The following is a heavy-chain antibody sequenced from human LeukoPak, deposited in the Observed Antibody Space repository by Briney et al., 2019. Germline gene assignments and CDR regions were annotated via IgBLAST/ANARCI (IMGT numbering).Heavy chain of an antibody. J-gene: IGHJ4*02. Sequence: ASVKVSCKASGYTFTSYYMHWVRQAPGQGLEWMGWINPNSGGTNYAQKFQGRVSMTRDTSISTVYMELSRLRSDDTAVYYCARDLDRFFDYWGQGTLVTVSS. CDR1: GYTFTSYY. V-gene: IGHV1-2*02. CDR3: ARDLDRFFDY. D-gene: IGHD3-9*01. CDR2: INPNSGGT.